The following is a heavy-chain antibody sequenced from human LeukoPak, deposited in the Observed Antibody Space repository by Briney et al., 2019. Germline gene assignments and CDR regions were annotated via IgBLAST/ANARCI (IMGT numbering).Heavy chain of an antibody. D-gene: IGHD1-26*01. CDR3: ASTSGSFSGRIGY. CDR2: ISYDGSNK. V-gene: IGHV3-30*14. Sequence: SGGSLRLSCAASGFTFSSYAMHWVRQAPGKGLEWVAVISYDGSNKYYADSVKGRFTISRDNSKNTVYLQMNSLRAEDTAVYYCASTSGSFSGRIGYWGQGTLVTVSS. J-gene: IGHJ4*02. CDR1: GFTFSSYA.